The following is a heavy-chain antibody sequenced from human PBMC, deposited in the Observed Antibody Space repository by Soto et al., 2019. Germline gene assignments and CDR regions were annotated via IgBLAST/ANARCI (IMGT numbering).Heavy chain of an antibody. CDR2: IYYTGST. CDR1: GRSISSYY. CDR3: ARGELWFGEFKGGMDV. V-gene: IGHV4-59*01. D-gene: IGHD3-10*01. Sequence: SEPLTSTCTVSGRSISSYYWRLIRQPPGKGLEWIGYIYYTGSTNYNTSLKSRVTISVDTSKNQFSLRLSAVTAADTAVYYCARGELWFGEFKGGMDVWGQGTTVTVSS. J-gene: IGHJ6*02.